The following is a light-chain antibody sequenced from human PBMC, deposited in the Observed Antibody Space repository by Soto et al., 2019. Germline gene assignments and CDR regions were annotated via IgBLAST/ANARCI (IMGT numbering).Light chain of an antibody. V-gene: IGKV3-15*01. Sequence: EIVMTQSPATLSVSPGERVTLSCRASQSVSSNLAWYQQKPGQAPRLLLYGASTRATGIRARFSGSGSWTAFTLTISSLQSEEFEVYYWQHYNDWPLTFGQGTKVAIK. CDR3: QHYNDWPLT. CDR2: GAS. CDR1: QSVSSN. J-gene: IGKJ1*01.